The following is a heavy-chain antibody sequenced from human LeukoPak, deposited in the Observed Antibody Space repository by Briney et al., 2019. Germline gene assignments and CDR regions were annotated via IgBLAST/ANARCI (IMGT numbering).Heavy chain of an antibody. CDR3: ARGPTKCSGGSCYRSYFDY. J-gene: IGHJ4*02. Sequence: SETLSLTCGVYSVSFSGYYWGWIRQPPGKGLEWIGTIYYSGSTYYNPSLKSRVTISVDTSKNQFSLKLSSVTAADTAVYYCARGPTKCSGGSCYRSYFDYWGQGTLVTVPP. V-gene: IGHV4-34*01. D-gene: IGHD2-15*01. CDR2: IYYSGST. CDR1: SVSFSGYY.